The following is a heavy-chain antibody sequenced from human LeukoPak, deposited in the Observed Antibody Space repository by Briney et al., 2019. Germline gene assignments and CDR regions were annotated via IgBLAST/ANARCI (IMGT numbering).Heavy chain of an antibody. D-gene: IGHD3-10*01. CDR2: IIPILGIA. J-gene: IGHJ5*02. CDR3: AREIHYYGSGSYYNNWFDP. V-gene: IGHV1-69*04. Sequence: SVKVSCKASGGTFSSYAISWVRQAPGQGLEWMGRIIPILGIANYAQKFQGGVTITADKSTSTAYMELSSLRSEDTAVYYCAREIHYYGSGSYYNNWFDPWGQGTLVTVSS. CDR1: GGTFSSYA.